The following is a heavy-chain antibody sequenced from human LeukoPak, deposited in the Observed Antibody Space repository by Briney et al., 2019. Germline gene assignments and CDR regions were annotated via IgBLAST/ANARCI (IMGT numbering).Heavy chain of an antibody. CDR1: GFTFSSYG. J-gene: IGHJ3*02. D-gene: IGHD6-13*01. CDR3: AGDPAAGAFDI. Sequence: GRSLRLSCAASGFTFSSYGMHWVRQAPGKGLEWVAVIWYDGSNKYYADSVKGRFTISRDNSKNTLYLQMNSLRAEDTAVYYCAGDPAAGAFDIWGQGTMVTVSS. CDR2: IWYDGSNK. V-gene: IGHV3-33*01.